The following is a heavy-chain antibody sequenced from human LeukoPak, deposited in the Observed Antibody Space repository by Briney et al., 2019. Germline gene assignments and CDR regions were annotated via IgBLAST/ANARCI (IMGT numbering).Heavy chain of an antibody. CDR1: GYTFASYY. Sequence: EASVKVSCKASGYTFASYYMHWVRQAPGQGLEWMGIINPNGDATSYAQKFQGRVTVTSDTSTSTVSMELTSLRSEDTAIYYCARAYSSSWYMAKCWGQGTLVTVSS. V-gene: IGHV1-46*01. CDR2: INPNGDAT. D-gene: IGHD6-13*01. J-gene: IGHJ4*02. CDR3: ARAYSSSWYMAKC.